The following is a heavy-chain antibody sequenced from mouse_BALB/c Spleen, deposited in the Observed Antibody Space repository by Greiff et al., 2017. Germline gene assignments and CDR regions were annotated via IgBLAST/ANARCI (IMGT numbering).Heavy chain of an antibody. Sequence: VQLVESGAELARPGASVKMSCKASGYTFTSYTMHWVKQRPGQGLEWIGYINPSSGYTNYNQKFKDKATLTADKSSSTAYMQLSSLTSEDSAVYYCAGNYYGSKAMDYWGQGTSVTVS. V-gene: IGHV1-4*01. D-gene: IGHD1-1*01. CDR3: AGNYYGSKAMDY. CDR1: GYTFTSYT. CDR2: INPSSGYT. J-gene: IGHJ4*01.